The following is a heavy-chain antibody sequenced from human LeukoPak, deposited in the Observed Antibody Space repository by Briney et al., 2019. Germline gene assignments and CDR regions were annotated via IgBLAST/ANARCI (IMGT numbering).Heavy chain of an antibody. CDR3: ARERIAVGRGFFDY. J-gene: IGHJ4*02. D-gene: IGHD6-19*01. V-gene: IGHV3-48*03. CDR1: GFTFSSYE. Sequence: GGSLRLSCGVSGFTFSSYEMNWVRQAPGKGLEWVSYISSVGSTRHYADSVKGRFTISRDNAKNSLYLQMNSLRAEDTAVYYCARERIAVGRGFFDYWGQGTLVTVSS. CDR2: ISSVGSTR.